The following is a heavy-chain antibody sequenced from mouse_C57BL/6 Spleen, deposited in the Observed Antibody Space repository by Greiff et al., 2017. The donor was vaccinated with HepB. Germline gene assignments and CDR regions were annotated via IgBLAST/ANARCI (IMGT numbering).Heavy chain of an antibody. CDR2: IYPRSGNT. Sequence: QVQLQQSGAELARPGASVKLSCKASGYTFTSYGISWVKQRTGPGLEWIGEIYPRSGNTYYNEKFKGKATLTADKSSSTAYMELRSLTSEDSAVYFCARVTTVVAPYAMDYWGQGTSFTVSS. CDR3: ARVTTVVAPYAMDY. J-gene: IGHJ4*01. CDR1: GYTFTSYG. D-gene: IGHD1-1*01. V-gene: IGHV1-81*01.